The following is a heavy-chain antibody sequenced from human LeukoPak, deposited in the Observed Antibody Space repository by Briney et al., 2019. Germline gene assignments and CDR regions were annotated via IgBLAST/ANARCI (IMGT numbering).Heavy chain of an antibody. CDR1: GFTFSGYA. CDR2: IYSSDTT. Sequence: GGSLRLSCAASGFTFSGYAMNWVRQAPGKGLELVSHIYSSDTTYADSVKGRFTISRDNAKNSLYLQMNSLRDEDTAVYYCARDLHYAFDIWGQGTMVTAS. D-gene: IGHD3-10*01. V-gene: IGHV3-48*02. CDR3: ARDLHYAFDI. J-gene: IGHJ3*02.